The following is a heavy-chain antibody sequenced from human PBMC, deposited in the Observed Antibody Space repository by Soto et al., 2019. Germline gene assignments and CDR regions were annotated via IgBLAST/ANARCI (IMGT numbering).Heavy chain of an antibody. CDR2: INTNGGSS. J-gene: IGHJ1*01. CDR3: AKEGAIPGEVDA. CDR1: GFIFTDWF. Sequence: HLAQSGPEVKRPGASVKISCKASGFIFTDWFMHWVRQAPGQGPEWMGIINTNGGSSIFSQKFQDRVTMTRDTSTSTLYVELSSLTSADTAVYYCAKEGAIPGEVDAWGQGTLVTVSS. V-gene: IGHV1-46*01. D-gene: IGHD2-21*01.